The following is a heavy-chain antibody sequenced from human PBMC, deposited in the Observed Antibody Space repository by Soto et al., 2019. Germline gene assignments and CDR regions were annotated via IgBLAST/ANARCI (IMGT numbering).Heavy chain of an antibody. CDR2: ISSSGCTI. V-gene: IGHV3-48*03. D-gene: IGHD6-13*01. CDR1: GFTFSSYE. Sequence: GEFLRLSCATSGFTFSSYEMNWVRQAPGKGLEWVSYISSSGCTIYYADSVKGRFTISRDNAKNSLYLQMDSLRAEDTAVYYCARDQEAGSFFPYYYGMGVWGQGTTVTVSS. J-gene: IGHJ6*02. CDR3: ARDQEAGSFFPYYYGMGV.